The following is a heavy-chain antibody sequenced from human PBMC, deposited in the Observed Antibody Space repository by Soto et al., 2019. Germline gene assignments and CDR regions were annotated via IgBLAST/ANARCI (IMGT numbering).Heavy chain of an antibody. CDR2: ISSSSSYI. J-gene: IGHJ4*02. D-gene: IGHD5-12*01. Sequence: GGSLRLSCAASGFTFSSYSMNWVRQAPGKGLEWVSSISSSSSYIYYADSVKGRFTISRDNAKNSLYLQMNSLRAEDTAVYYCARSRNSGYETPRAPLNDYWGQGTLVTVSS. V-gene: IGHV3-21*01. CDR1: GFTFSSYS. CDR3: ARSRNSGYETPRAPLNDY.